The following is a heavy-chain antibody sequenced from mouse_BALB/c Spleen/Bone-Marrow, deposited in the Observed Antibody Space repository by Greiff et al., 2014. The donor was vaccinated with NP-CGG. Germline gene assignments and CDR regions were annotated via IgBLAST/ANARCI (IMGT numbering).Heavy chain of an antibody. J-gene: IGHJ2*01. Sequence: DVHLVESGAELVKPGASVKLSCTASSFNIKDTYMHWVKQRPEQGLEWIGRIDPANGNTKYDPKFQGKATITAGTSSNTAYLQLSSLTSEDTAVYYCARYYYGSSYFDYWGQGTTLTVSS. CDR3: ARYYYGSSYFDY. CDR2: IDPANGNT. V-gene: IGHV14-3*02. CDR1: SFNIKDTY. D-gene: IGHD1-1*01.